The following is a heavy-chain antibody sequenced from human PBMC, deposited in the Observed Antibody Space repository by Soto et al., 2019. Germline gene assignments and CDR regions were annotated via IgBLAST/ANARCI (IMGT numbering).Heavy chain of an antibody. Sequence: QVQLQESGPGLVKPSETLSLTCTVSGGSIIVYYWSWIRKPSGKRLEWIGRIYARGTTNKNPSLRSRVTMSVDTSKKQFSLRLTSVTAADTAVSYCARVGRTRATVTTDAFDVWGQGTKVTVSS. CDR2: IYARGTT. D-gene: IGHD4-17*01. V-gene: IGHV4-4*07. CDR3: ARVGRTRATVTTDAFDV. CDR1: GGSIIVYY. J-gene: IGHJ3*01.